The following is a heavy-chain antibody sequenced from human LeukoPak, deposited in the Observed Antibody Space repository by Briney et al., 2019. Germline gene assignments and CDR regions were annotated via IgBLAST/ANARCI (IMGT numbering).Heavy chain of an antibody. CDR1: GGSFSGYY. V-gene: IGHV4-34*01. D-gene: IGHD3-9*01. J-gene: IGHJ4*02. Sequence: SETLSLTCAVYGGSFSGYYWSWIRQPPGKGLEWIGEINHSGSTNYNPSLKSRVTISVDTSKNQFSLKLSSVTAADTAVYYCARCLRYYDILTGYYTYYFDYWGQGTLVTVSS. CDR2: INHSGST. CDR3: ARCLRYYDILTGYYTYYFDY.